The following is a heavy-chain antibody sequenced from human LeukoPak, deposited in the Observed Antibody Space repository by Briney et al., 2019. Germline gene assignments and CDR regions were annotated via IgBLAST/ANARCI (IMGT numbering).Heavy chain of an antibody. V-gene: IGHV3-23*01. D-gene: IGHD2-21*01. CDR1: GFTFSSYA. J-gene: IGHJ3*02. CDR3: AKDLLDIVVVIAINDAFDI. CDR2: ISGSGGST. Sequence: GGSLRLSCAASGFTFSSYAMSWVRQAPGKGLEWVSAISGSGGSTYYAYSVKGRFTISRDNSKNTLYLQMNSLRAEDTAVYYCAKDLLDIVVVIAINDAFDIWGQGTMVTVSS.